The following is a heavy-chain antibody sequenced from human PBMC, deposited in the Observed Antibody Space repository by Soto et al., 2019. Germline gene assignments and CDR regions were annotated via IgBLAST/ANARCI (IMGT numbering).Heavy chain of an antibody. J-gene: IGHJ3*02. CDR2: IYYTGST. D-gene: IGHD3-10*01. CDR1: GGSISSDF. V-gene: IGHV4-59*08. CDR3: ARQRNPYGTFDI. Sequence: QVLLQESGPGLLKPSETLSLTCSVSGGSISSDFWSWIRQPPGKGLEWIGYIYYTGSTNYNPSLKRRVTMSGDTSKNLFSLKLSSVTAADSALYYCARQRNPYGTFDIWGQGTMVTVSS.